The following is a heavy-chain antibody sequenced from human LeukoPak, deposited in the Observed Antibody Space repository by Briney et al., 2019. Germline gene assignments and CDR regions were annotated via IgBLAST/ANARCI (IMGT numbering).Heavy chain of an antibody. CDR3: ARGSYYYGSGSRGFDP. J-gene: IGHJ5*02. Sequence: SETLSLTCTVSGGSISSYYWSWIRQPAGKGLEWIGRIYTSGSTNYNPSLKSRLTMSIDTSKNQFSLKLSSVTAADTAVYYCARGSYYYGSGSRGFDPWGQGTLVTVSS. CDR2: IYTSGST. CDR1: GGSISSYY. D-gene: IGHD3-10*01. V-gene: IGHV4-4*07.